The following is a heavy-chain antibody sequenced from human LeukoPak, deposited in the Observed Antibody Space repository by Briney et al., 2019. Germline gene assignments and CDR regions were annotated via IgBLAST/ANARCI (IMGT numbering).Heavy chain of an antibody. V-gene: IGHV1-46*01. Sequence: ASVKVSCKASGYTFTSNYMLWVRQAPGQGLEWMGIINPSGGSTSYAQKFQGRVTMTRDTSTSTVYMELSSLSSEDTAVYYCAREGSSGYYAFDYWGQGTLVTVSS. D-gene: IGHD3-22*01. CDR3: AREGSSGYYAFDY. J-gene: IGHJ4*02. CDR2: INPSGGST. CDR1: GYTFTSNY.